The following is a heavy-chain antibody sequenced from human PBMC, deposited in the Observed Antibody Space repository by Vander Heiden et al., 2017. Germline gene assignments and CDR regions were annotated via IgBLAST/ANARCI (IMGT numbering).Heavy chain of an antibody. J-gene: IGHJ4*02. V-gene: IGHV3-72*01. CDR1: DFAFSDHY. CDR3: GRVDSGSGSYSEGGDY. Sequence: EVQLVDSGGGLVQPGGSLRLSWAASDFAFSDHYVDWVRQAPGKGLEWVGRSRNRARGYTTDYAASVRGRFTISRDDSGNSLSLQMNSLKTEDTAVYYCGRVDSGSGSYSEGGDYWGQGTLVTVSS. D-gene: IGHD1-26*01. CDR2: SRNRARGYTT.